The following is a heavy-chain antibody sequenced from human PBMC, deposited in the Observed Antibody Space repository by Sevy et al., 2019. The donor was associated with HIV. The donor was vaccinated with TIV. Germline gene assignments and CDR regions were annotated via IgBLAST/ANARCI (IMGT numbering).Heavy chain of an antibody. Sequence: ASVKVSCKASGGTFSSYAISWVRQAPGQGLEWMGGIIPIFGTANYAQKFQGRVTITADESTSTAYMELSSLRSEDTAVYYCARSPRRFLEGPSDVNPDYYYGMDVWGQGTTVTVSS. CDR2: IIPIFGTA. CDR3: ARSPRRFLEGPSDVNPDYYYGMDV. CDR1: GGTFSSYA. V-gene: IGHV1-69*13. J-gene: IGHJ6*02. D-gene: IGHD3-3*01.